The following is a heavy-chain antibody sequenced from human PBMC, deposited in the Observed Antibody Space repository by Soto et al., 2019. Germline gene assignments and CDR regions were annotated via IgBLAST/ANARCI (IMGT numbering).Heavy chain of an antibody. CDR1: GYSFTNYD. J-gene: IGHJ6*02. Sequence: QVQLVQSGAEVKKPGTSVKVSCKASGYSFTNYDINWVRQATGQGLEWMGWMNPESGNTSYAQKFQYRVTMTRDTSISTAYMEVSSLRSEDTAVYYCARSPTVSRYHDYYGMDVWGQGTTVTVSS. CDR3: ARSPTVSRYHDYYGMDV. CDR2: MNPESGNT. D-gene: IGHD3-16*02. V-gene: IGHV1-8*01.